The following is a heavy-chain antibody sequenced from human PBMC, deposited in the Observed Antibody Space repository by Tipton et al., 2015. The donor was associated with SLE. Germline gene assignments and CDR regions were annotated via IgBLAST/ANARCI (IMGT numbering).Heavy chain of an antibody. CDR2: LYAGGST. CDR1: GFTFSDHY. V-gene: IGHV4-38-2*01. Sequence: LRLSCVDSGFTFSDHYMDWVRQAPGKGLEWVGSLYAGGSTYFHPSLKSRASISADASKNHFSLKLNSVTAADTAVHYCARLQGGGPYYRGYYFEQWGQGTLVSVSA. CDR3: ARLQGGGPYYRGYYFEQ. D-gene: IGHD2-15*01. J-gene: IGHJ4*02.